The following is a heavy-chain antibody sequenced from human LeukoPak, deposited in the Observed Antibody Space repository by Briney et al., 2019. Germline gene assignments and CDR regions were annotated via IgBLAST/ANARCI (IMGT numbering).Heavy chain of an antibody. V-gene: IGHV1-69*13. D-gene: IGHD3-22*01. J-gene: IGHJ4*02. CDR3: ATGKDRSGYYYSLDY. Sequence: SVKVSCKASGYTFTYYYIHWMRQAPGQGLEWIGGIIPIFGPNYAQKFQGRATISADLATATAYMELSSLTSEDTSVYYCATGKDRSGYYYSLDYWGQGTLVAVSS. CDR1: GYTFTYYY. CDR2: IIPIFGP.